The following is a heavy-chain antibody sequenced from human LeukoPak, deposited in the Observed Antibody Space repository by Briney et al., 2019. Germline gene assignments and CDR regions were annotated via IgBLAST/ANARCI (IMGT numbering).Heavy chain of an antibody. CDR1: GGSISSGGYS. CDR3: ATFTYYDFYSG. Sequence: PSETLSLTCAVSGGSISSGGYSWSWIRQPPGKGLEWIGYIYHSGSTYYNPSLKSRVTISVDTSKNQFSLKLSSVTAADTAVYYCATFTYYDFYSGWGQGTLVTVSS. J-gene: IGHJ4*02. D-gene: IGHD3-3*01. CDR2: IYHSGST. V-gene: IGHV4-30-2*01.